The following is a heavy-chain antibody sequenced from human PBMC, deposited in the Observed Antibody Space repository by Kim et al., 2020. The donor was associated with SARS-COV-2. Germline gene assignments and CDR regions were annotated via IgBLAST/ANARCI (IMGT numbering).Heavy chain of an antibody. D-gene: IGHD3-22*01. CDR1: GFTFSSYA. Sequence: GGSLRLSCAASGFTFSSYAMHWVRQAPGKGLEWVAVISYDGSNKYYADSVKGRFTISRDNSKNTLYLQMNSLRAEDTAVYYCARGPYYYDSSGSNYFDY. CDR3: ARGPYYYDSSGSNYFDY. J-gene: IGHJ4*01. V-gene: IGHV3-30*04. CDR2: ISYDGSNK.